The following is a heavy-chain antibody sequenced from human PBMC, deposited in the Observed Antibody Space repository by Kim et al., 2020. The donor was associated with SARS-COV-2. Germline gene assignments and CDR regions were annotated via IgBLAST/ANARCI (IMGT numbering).Heavy chain of an antibody. Sequence: YYNPSLKGRVTISVATSKNQFSLKLSSVTAADTAVYYCARGRIAARPFDYWGQGTLVTVSS. V-gene: IGHV4-31*02. J-gene: IGHJ4*02. D-gene: IGHD6-6*01. CDR3: ARGRIAARPFDY.